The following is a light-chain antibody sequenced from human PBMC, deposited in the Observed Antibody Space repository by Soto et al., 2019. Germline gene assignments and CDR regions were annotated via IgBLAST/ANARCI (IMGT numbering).Light chain of an antibody. V-gene: IGKV1-39*01. J-gene: IGKJ3*01. Sequence: DIQMTQSPSSLSASVGDRVTITCRASQSISSYLNWYQQKPGKAPKLLIYAASSLQSGVPSRFSGSGSGTDLTLTISSLKNEDFETYYCQQSYSTPTFGPGTKVDIK. CDR3: QQSYSTPT. CDR2: AAS. CDR1: QSISSY.